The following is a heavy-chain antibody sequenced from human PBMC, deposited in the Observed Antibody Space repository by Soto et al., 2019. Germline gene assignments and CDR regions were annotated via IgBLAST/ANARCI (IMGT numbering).Heavy chain of an antibody. J-gene: IGHJ5*02. Sequence: SETLSLTCTVSGGSISSYYWSWIRQPPGKGLEWIGYIYYSGSTNYNPSLKSRVTISVDTSKNQFSLKLSSVTAADTAVYYCAREQTYDFWSGEYLESRSGFDPWGQGTLVTVSS. CDR2: IYYSGST. V-gene: IGHV4-59*01. CDR1: GGSISSYY. CDR3: AREQTYDFWSGEYLESRSGFDP. D-gene: IGHD3-3*01.